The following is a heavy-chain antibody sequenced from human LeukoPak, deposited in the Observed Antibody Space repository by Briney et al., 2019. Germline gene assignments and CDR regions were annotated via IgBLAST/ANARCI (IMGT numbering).Heavy chain of an antibody. CDR3: ARGGETVAVAGFDY. CDR1: GFTFSSYA. Sequence: GRSLRLSCAASGFTFSSYAMHWVRQAPGKGLEWVAVISYDGSNKYYADSVKGRFTISRDNSKNTLYLQMNSLRAEDTAVYYCARGGETVAVAGFDYWGQGTLVTVSS. J-gene: IGHJ4*02. CDR2: ISYDGSNK. D-gene: IGHD6-19*01. V-gene: IGHV3-30-3*01.